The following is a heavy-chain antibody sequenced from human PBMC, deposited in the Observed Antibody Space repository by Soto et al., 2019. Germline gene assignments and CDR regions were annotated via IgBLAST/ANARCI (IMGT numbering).Heavy chain of an antibody. J-gene: IGHJ4*02. CDR1: GGSISSGGYY. D-gene: IGHD3-10*01. CDR3: ASIVSSAHGEFSD. CDR2: IYYSGST. V-gene: IGHV4-31*03. Sequence: QVQLQESGPGLVKPSQTLSLTCTVSGGSISSGGYYWSWIRQHPGKGLEWIGYIYYSGSTYYNPSLKRRXTIXVXTSKNQFSLKLSSVTAADTAVYYCASIVSSAHGEFSDWGQGTLVTVSS.